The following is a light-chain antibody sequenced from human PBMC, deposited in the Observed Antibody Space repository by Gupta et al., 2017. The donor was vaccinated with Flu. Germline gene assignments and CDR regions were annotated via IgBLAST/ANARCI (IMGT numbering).Light chain of an antibody. J-gene: IGKJ1*01. CDR1: QSVSSSY. CDR2: GAS. CDR3: QQYCSSPV. Sequence: EIVLTQSPGTLSLSPGERATLSCRASQSVSSSYLAWYQQKPGQAPRLLIYGASSRATGIPDRFSGSGSGTDFTLTISRLEPEDFAVYYWQQYCSSPVFGQGTKVEIK. V-gene: IGKV3-20*01.